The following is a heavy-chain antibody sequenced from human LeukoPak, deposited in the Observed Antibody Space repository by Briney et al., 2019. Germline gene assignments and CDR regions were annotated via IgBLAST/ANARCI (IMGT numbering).Heavy chain of an antibody. CDR1: GYTFTGYY. J-gene: IGHJ4*02. D-gene: IGHD2-2*01. V-gene: IGHV1-2*02. Sequence: ASVKVSCKASGYTFTGYYMHWVRQAPGQGLEWMGGINPNSGGTNYAQQFQGRVTMTRATSISTAYMELSRLRSDDTAVYYCARANRREYQLLFGYWGQGTLVTVSS. CDR2: INPNSGGT. CDR3: ARANRREYQLLFGY.